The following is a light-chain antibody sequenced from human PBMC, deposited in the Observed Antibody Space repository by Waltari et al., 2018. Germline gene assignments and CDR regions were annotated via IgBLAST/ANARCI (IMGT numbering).Light chain of an antibody. CDR2: DFT. CDR3: SSYTRNSVL. CDR1: ISDVGGYRF. Sequence: QSALTQPASVSGSPGQSITISCTVSISDVGGYRFVSWYQQHPDKAPNLMIYDFTNRPSGVSSRFSGSRSGNPASVTISGLQAEDESDYYCSSYTRNSVLFGGGTKLTVL. V-gene: IGLV2-14*03. J-gene: IGLJ2*01.